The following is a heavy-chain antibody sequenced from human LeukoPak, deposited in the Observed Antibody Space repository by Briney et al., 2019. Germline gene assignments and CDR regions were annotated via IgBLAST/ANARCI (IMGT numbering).Heavy chain of an antibody. CDR3: ARVFRGVRFLKDYYYYMDV. J-gene: IGHJ6*03. CDR2: IYTSGST. Sequence: SETLSLTCTVSGGSISSYYWSWIRQPAGKGLECIGRIYTSGSTNYNPSLKSRVTMSVDTSKNQFSLKLSSVTAADTAVYYCARVFRGVRFLKDYYYYMDVWGKGTTVTISS. CDR1: GGSISSYY. V-gene: IGHV4-4*07. D-gene: IGHD3-10*01.